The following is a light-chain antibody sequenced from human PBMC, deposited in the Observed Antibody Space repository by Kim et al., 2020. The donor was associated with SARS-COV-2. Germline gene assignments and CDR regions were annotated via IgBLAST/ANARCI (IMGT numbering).Light chain of an antibody. CDR2: SNN. J-gene: IGLJ3*02. CDR1: SSNIGSNT. CDR3: AAWDDSLNGWV. V-gene: IGLV1-44*01. Sequence: QSVLTQPPSASGTPGQRVTISCSGSSSNIGSNTVNWYQQLPGTAPKPLIYSNNQRPSGVPDRFSGSKSGTSASLAISGLQPEDEADYYCAAWDDSLNGWVFGGGTQLTVL.